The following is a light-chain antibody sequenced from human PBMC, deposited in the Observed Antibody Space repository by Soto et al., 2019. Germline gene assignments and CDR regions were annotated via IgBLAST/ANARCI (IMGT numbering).Light chain of an antibody. J-gene: IGKJ1*01. CDR2: GTS. Sequence: EIVLAHSPGTLSFSGGERAALSFRAIQSVSSSYLAWYQQKPGQAPRLLIYGTSSRATGIPTRFSGSGSGTDFTLSITRLEPEDFAVYYCQQYETSLGLTFGQGTKVDIK. V-gene: IGKV3-20*01. CDR3: QQYETSLGLT. CDR1: QSVSSSY.